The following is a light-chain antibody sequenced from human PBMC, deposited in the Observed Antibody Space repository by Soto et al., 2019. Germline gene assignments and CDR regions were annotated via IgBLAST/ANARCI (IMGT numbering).Light chain of an antibody. Sequence: EIVLTQSPATLSLSPGERATLSCRASQSLSTNSLAWYQQKPGQTPRLLIYAASTRDTDIPDRFNGSGSGTDFALTISRLEPEDFALYYCQQYDASPLTFGPGTKVDIK. V-gene: IGKV3-20*01. CDR2: AAS. J-gene: IGKJ3*01. CDR1: QSLSTNS. CDR3: QQYDASPLT.